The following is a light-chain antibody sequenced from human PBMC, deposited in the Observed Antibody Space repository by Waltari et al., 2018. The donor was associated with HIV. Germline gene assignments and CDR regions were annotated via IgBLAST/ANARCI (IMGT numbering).Light chain of an antibody. CDR1: TSDVGAYDY. CDR3: SSYTNINTVV. J-gene: IGLJ2*01. CDR2: EVP. Sequence: QSALPQPASVSGSPGQSITISCTGATSDVGAYDYVSWYQQHPGKAPKLIIYEVPNRPSGVSNRFSGSKSGITASLTISGLQTEDEADYYCSSYTNINTVVFGGGTKLTVL. V-gene: IGLV2-14*01.